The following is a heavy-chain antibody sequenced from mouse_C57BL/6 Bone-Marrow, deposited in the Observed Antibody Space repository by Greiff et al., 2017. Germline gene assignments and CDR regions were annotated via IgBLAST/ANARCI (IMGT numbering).Heavy chain of an antibody. D-gene: IGHD3-2*02. CDR2: LSNLAYSI. CDR1: GFTFSDYG. J-gene: IGHJ4*01. CDR3: ARRGQLRPLYYAMDY. V-gene: IGHV5-15*01. Sequence: EVKLMESGGGLVQPGGSLKLSCAASGFTFSDYGMAWVRQAPRKGPEWVAFLSNLAYSIYYADTVTGRFTISRENAKNPLYLEMSSPRSEDTAMYYCARRGQLRPLYYAMDYWGQGTSVTVSS.